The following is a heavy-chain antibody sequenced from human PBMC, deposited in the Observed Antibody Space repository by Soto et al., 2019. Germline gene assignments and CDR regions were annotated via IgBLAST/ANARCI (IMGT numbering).Heavy chain of an antibody. Sequence: SETLSLTCPVSGGSISSGCYYWSWIRQHPGKALEYIGYIYKRTTTYYNPSFESRVAISLDTSKSQFSLNVTSVTAADTAVYFCARGRYCLTGRCFPNWFDSWGQGTLVTVSS. CDR1: GGSISSGCYY. CDR3: ARGRYCLTGRCFPNWFDS. D-gene: IGHD2-15*01. CDR2: IYKRTTT. V-gene: IGHV4-30-4*01. J-gene: IGHJ5*01.